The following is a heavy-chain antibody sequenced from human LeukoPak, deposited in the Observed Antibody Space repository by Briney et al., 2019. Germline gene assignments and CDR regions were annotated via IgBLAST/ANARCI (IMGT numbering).Heavy chain of an antibody. J-gene: IGHJ5*02. D-gene: IGHD3-16*01. CDR3: ARDRGEYHPNWFDP. CDR1: GGSISSSSYY. Sequence: SETLSLACTVSGGSISSSSYYWSWIRQPPGKGLEWIGSIYYSGSTYYNPSLKSRVTISVDTSKNQFSLKLSSVTAADTAVYYCARDRGEYHPNWFDPWGQGTLVTVSS. CDR2: IYYSGST. V-gene: IGHV4-39*07.